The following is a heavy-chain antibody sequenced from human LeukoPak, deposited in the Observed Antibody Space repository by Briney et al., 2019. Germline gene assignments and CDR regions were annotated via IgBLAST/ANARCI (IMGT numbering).Heavy chain of an antibody. D-gene: IGHD2-15*01. Sequence: GASVKVSCKASGYTFTGYYMHWVRLPPGQGLEWMGWINPNSGGTNYAQKFQGRVTMTRDTSISTAYMELNRLRSDDTAVYYCARGGSRDSSGPFDSWGQGTMVTVSS. CDR1: GYTFTGYY. CDR3: ARGGSRDSSGPFDS. V-gene: IGHV1-2*02. J-gene: IGHJ3*02. CDR2: INPNSGGT.